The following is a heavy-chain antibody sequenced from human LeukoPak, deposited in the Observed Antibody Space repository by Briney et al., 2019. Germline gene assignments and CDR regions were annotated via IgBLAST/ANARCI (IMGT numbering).Heavy chain of an antibody. J-gene: IGHJ4*02. CDR1: GFTLSTYA. V-gene: IGHV3-23*01. CDR2: ISGSGGNT. D-gene: IGHD6-19*01. Sequence: AVSLRLSCSASGFTLSTYAMSWVRQAPGKGLEWVSDISGSGGNTNYADSVKGRFTISRDNSKNTLYLQMNSLRAEETALYYCAKSIAVTGVLPFFDYWGQGTLVTVS. CDR3: AKSIAVTGVLPFFDY.